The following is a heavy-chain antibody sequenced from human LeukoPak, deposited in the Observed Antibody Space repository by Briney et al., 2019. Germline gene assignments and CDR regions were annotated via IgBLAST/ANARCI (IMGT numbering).Heavy chain of an antibody. CDR2: IHNSGTT. J-gene: IGHJ4*02. CDR3: SRESGAFSPFGY. Sequence: SETLSLTCTVSGGSISTYYWSWIRQSPGRGLEWIGYIHNSGTTNYNPSLKSRVTMSLDRSKNHLSLTLTSVTAADTAVYYCSRESGAFSPFGYWGQGTLVTVSS. CDR1: GGSISTYY. V-gene: IGHV4-59*12. D-gene: IGHD1-26*01.